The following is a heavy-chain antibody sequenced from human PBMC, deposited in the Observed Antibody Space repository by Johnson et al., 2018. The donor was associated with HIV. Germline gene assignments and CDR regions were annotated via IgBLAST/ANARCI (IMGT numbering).Heavy chain of an antibody. CDR2: IPYDRSNT. Sequence: QMQLVESGGGVVQPGRSLRLSCAASGFTFSSYAMHWVHQATGKGLAWVAVIPYDRSNTYYADSVKGRFTISRDNSKNTLDLQMNSLRGEDTAVKRCAKVRRPGGVRDVFDIWGQGTTVTVSS. CDR3: AKVRRPGGVRDVFDI. CDR1: GFTFSSYA. J-gene: IGHJ3*02. D-gene: IGHD2-8*02. V-gene: IGHV3-30-3*01.